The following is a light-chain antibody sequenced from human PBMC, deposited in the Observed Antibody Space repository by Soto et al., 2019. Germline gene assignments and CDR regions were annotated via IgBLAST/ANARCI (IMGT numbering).Light chain of an antibody. J-gene: IGKJ1*01. Sequence: EIVLTQSPGTLSLSPGERATLSCRASQSIRSNYVAWYQQKPGQGPRLLIYGASTRATGIPVRFSGSGSGTEFTLTVRSLQSEDSAIYYCHQYNNWPTFGQGTKVDIK. CDR2: GAS. V-gene: IGKV3-15*01. CDR1: QSIRSN. CDR3: HQYNNWPT.